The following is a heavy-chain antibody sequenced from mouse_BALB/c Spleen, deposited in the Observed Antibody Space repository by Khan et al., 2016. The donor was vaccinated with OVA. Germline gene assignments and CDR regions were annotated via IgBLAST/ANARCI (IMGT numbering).Heavy chain of an antibody. V-gene: IGHV1-54*01. D-gene: IGHD3-2*02. CDR1: GYAFTDYL. CDR2: INPGSGGT. Sequence: QVQLQQPGAELVRPGTSVKVSCKASGYAFTDYLIEWVKQRPGQGLEWIGVINPGSGGTHYNEKFMDRATLTADKSSSTAYMQLSSLTSDDAAVYFGSRSGYGFGAYWGPGTLVTVSA. J-gene: IGHJ3*01. CDR3: SRSGYGFGAY.